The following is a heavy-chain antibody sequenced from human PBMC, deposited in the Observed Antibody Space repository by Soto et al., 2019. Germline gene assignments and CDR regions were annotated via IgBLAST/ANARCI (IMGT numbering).Heavy chain of an antibody. CDR2: IIPLFGSR. D-gene: IGHD3-9*01. J-gene: IGHJ5*02. CDR1: GGAFTSYG. CDR3: ARVHFDVLTRYYRGWFDP. Sequence: QVQLVQSGAEVKKPGASVKVSCKASGGAFTSYGITWVRQDPGQGLEWMGGIIPLFGSRSYAQTFQGRLTITADESTSTAYMDLSSLRSEDTAVYYCARVHFDVLTRYYRGWFDPWGQGTLVTVSS. V-gene: IGHV1-69*01.